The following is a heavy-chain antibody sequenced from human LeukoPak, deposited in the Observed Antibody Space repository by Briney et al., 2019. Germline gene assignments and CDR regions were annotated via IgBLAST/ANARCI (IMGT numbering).Heavy chain of an antibody. CDR1: GYTFTSYG. Sequence: GASVKLSCKASGYTFTSYGISWVRQAPGQGLEWMGWTSAYNGNTNYAQKLQGRVTMTTDTSTSTAYMELRSLRSDDTAVYYCARDRGYSGYDIDYYGMDVWGKGTTVTVSS. J-gene: IGHJ6*04. D-gene: IGHD5-12*01. CDR3: ARDRGYSGYDIDYYGMDV. CDR2: TSAYNGNT. V-gene: IGHV1-18*04.